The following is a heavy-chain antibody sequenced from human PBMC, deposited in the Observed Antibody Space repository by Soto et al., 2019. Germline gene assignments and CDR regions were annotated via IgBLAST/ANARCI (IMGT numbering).Heavy chain of an antibody. CDR3: AKDNGAEGDYFDY. V-gene: IGHV3-23*01. D-gene: IGHD2-8*01. J-gene: IGHJ4*02. CDR1: GFTFSSHA. CDR2: ISGSGVST. Sequence: RGSLRLSCAASGFTFSSHAMSWVRQAPGKGLEWVSTISGSGVSTYYADSVKGRFTISRDNSKNTLNLQMNSLRAEDTAVYYCAKDNGAEGDYFDYWGQGSLVTVSS.